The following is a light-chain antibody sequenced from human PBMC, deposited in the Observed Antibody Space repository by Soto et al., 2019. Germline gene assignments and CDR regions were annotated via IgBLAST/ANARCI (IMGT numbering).Light chain of an antibody. J-gene: IGLJ1*01. CDR2: EVS. CDR3: SSYTSSSTLHV. CDR1: SSDVGYYNY. Sequence: QSALTQPASVSGSPGQSITISCTGTSSDVGYYNYVSWYQQHPGKAPKLMIYEVSNRPSGVSNRFSGSKSGNTASLTISGLQAEDEADYYCSSYTSSSTLHVFGTGTKVTVL. V-gene: IGLV2-14*01.